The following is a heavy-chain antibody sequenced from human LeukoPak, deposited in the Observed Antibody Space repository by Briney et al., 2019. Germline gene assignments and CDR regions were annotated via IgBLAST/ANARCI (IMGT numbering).Heavy chain of an antibody. CDR2: ISGDGGST. CDR1: GFTFDDYA. Sequence: PGGSLRLSCAASGFTFDDYAMHWVRQAPGKGLEWVSLISGDGGSTYYADSVKGRFTISRDNSKNSPYLQMNSLRTEDTALYYCAKEKWIQLWLEGLDYWGQGTLVTVSS. J-gene: IGHJ4*02. D-gene: IGHD5-18*01. CDR3: AKEKWIQLWLEGLDY. V-gene: IGHV3-43*02.